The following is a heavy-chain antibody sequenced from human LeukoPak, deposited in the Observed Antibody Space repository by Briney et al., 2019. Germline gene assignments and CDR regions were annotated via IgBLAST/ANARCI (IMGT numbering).Heavy chain of an antibody. CDR2: ISGSGGST. J-gene: IGHJ4*02. Sequence: GGSLRLSCAASGFTFSSYGMSWVRQAPGKGLEWVSAISGSGGSTDYADFVKGRFTISRDKSKNTLYLQMNSLRADDTAVYYCAKDARLRATTLDYWGQGTLVTVSS. D-gene: IGHD1-26*01. V-gene: IGHV3-23*01. CDR1: GFTFSSYG. CDR3: AKDARLRATTLDY.